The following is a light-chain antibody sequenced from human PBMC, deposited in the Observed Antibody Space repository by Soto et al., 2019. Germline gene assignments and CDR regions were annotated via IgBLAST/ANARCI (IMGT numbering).Light chain of an antibody. CDR3: QQSHITTLFT. CDR2: AAA. V-gene: IGKV1-39*01. Sequence: DIQMTQSPSSLSASIGDRVTITCRASQNINSHLNWYQQKPGKAPKVVIYAAARLQSGVPSRFSGSGSGTEFTLNISSLEPEDFATYYCQQSHITTLFTFGKGTKLEIK. J-gene: IGKJ2*01. CDR1: QNINSH.